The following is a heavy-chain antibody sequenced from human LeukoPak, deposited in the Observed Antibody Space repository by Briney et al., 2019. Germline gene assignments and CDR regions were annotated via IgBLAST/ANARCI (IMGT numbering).Heavy chain of an antibody. J-gene: IGHJ4*02. V-gene: IGHV3-23*01. CDR1: GFTFSSYA. CDR3: AKATIFGVVTPPPYFDY. CDR2: ISGSGGST. Sequence: QTGGSLRLSCAASGFTFSSYAMSWVRQAPGKGLEWVSAISGSGGSTYYADSVKGRFTISRDNSKNTLYLQMNSLRAEDTAVYYCAKATIFGVVTPPPYFDYWGQGTLVTVSS. D-gene: IGHD3-3*01.